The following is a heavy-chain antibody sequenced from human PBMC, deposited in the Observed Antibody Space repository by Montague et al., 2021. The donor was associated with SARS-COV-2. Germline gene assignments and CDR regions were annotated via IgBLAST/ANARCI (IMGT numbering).Heavy chain of an antibody. V-gene: IGHV4-59*01. CDR3: ARAQTTCLIANCVNYFDY. J-gene: IGHJ4*02. CDR2: IYYTGST. CDR1: GGSISGYY. D-gene: IGHD1-1*01. Sequence: SETLSLTCTVSGGSISGYYWTWMRQPPGKGLEWLGHIYYTGSTKYNPSLKSRVTISIDTPKNQLSLQLRSVTAADTAVYFCARAQTTCLIANCVNYFDYWGQGALVTVSS.